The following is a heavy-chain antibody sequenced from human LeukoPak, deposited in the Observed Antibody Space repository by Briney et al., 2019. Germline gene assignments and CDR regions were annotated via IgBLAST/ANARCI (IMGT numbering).Heavy chain of an antibody. CDR3: ARSPTVGATSGY. V-gene: IGHV1-69*01. Sequence: SVKVSCKASGGTFSSYAISWVRQAPGQGLEWMGGIIPIFGTANYAQKFQGRVTITADESTSTAYMELSSLRSEDTAVYYCARSPTVGATSGYWGQGTLVTVSS. CDR2: IIPIFGTA. CDR1: GGTFSSYA. J-gene: IGHJ4*02. D-gene: IGHD1-26*01.